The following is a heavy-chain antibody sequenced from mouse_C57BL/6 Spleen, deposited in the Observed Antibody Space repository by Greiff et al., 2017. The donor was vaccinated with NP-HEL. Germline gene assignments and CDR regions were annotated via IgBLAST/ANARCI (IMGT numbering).Heavy chain of an antibody. J-gene: IGHJ1*03. CDR1: GYAFSSYW. CDR3: ASGLTTVVADWYFDV. CDR2: IYPGDGDT. V-gene: IGHV1-80*01. Sequence: QVQLKQSGAELVKPGASVKISCKASGYAFSSYWMNWVKQRPGKGLEWIGQIYPGDGDTNYNGKFKGKATLTADKSSSTAYMQLSSLTSEDSAVYFCASGLTTVVADWYFDVWGTGTTVTVSS. D-gene: IGHD1-1*01.